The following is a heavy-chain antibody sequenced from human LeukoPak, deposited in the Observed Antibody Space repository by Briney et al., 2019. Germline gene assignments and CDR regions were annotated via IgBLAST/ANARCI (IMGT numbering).Heavy chain of an antibody. D-gene: IGHD3-10*01. CDR3: ARGVPMGDDAFDI. V-gene: IGHV4-38-2*01. J-gene: IGHJ3*02. CDR2: IYHSGST. CDR1: GYSISSGYY. Sequence: PSETLSLTCAVSGYSISSGYYWGWIRQPPGKGLEWIGSIYHSGSTYYNPSLKSRVTISVDTSKNQFSLKLSSVTAADTAVYYCARGVPMGDDAFDIWGQGTMVTVSS.